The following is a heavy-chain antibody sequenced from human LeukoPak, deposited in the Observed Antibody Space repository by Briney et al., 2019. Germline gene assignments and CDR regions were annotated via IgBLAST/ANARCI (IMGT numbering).Heavy chain of an antibody. CDR3: AKALPSRLSRRVLDY. V-gene: IGHV3-43*02. CDR2: ISGDGGST. J-gene: IGHJ4*02. CDR1: GFTFDYYA. Sequence: GGSLRLSCAASGFTFDYYAMHWVRHAPGKGLEWVSFISGDGGSTYYADSVKGRFTISRDNSKNSLYLQMNSLRTEDTSLYCCAKALPSRLSRRVLDYWGQGTLVTVSS. D-gene: IGHD3-16*02.